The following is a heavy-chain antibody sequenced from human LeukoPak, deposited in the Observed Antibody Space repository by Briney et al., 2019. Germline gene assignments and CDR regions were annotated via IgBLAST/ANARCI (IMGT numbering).Heavy chain of an antibody. Sequence: GASVKVSCKASGYTFTSYGISWVRQAPGQGLEWMGWISAYNGNTNYAQKLQGRVTMTTDTSTSTAYMELRSLRSDDTAVYYCAIDLPPRTEQQLVRSYYYGMDVWGQGTTVTVSS. CDR3: AIDLPPRTEQQLVRSYYYGMDV. CDR1: GYTFTSYG. CDR2: ISAYNGNT. D-gene: IGHD6-13*01. V-gene: IGHV1-18*01. J-gene: IGHJ6*02.